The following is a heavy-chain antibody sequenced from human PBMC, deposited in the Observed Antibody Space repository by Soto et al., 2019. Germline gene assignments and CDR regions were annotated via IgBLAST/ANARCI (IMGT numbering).Heavy chain of an antibody. V-gene: IGHV3-21*01. Sequence: ESGGGLVKPGGSLRLSCAASGFTFSSYSMNWVRQAPGKGLEWVSSISSSSSYIYYADSVKGRFTISRDNAKNSLYLQMNSLRAEDTAVYYCARVGSGSYYTNYYYYGMDVWGQGTTVTVSS. CDR2: ISSSSSYI. CDR1: GFTFSSYS. CDR3: ARVGSGSYYTNYYYYGMDV. D-gene: IGHD3-10*01. J-gene: IGHJ6*02.